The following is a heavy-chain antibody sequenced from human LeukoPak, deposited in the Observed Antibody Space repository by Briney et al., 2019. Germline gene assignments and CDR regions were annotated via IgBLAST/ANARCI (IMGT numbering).Heavy chain of an antibody. CDR1: GYTFTSYA. Sequence: GASVKVSCKASGYTFTSYAIHWVRQAPGQGLEWMGWITPSGGTNYPQKFQGRVAITWDTSITTAYMDLSRLTSDDTAVYYCAREVAAAGTRWFDPWGQGTLVTVSS. V-gene: IGHV1-2*02. CDR3: AREVAAAGTRWFDP. J-gene: IGHJ5*02. D-gene: IGHD6-13*01. CDR2: ITPSGGT.